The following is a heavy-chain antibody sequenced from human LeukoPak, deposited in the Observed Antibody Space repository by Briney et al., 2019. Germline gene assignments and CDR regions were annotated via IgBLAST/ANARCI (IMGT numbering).Heavy chain of an antibody. CDR3: AKGRCSGVGCDSFHS. Sequence: GGSLRLSCAASGFTFSSSAMSWVRQVPGKGLEWVSGISASGGSTYYADSVRGRFTISRDNSKNTLYVQMNSLRDEDTAVYYCAKGRCSGVGCDSFHSWGQGALVTVSS. D-gene: IGHD2-15*01. V-gene: IGHV3-23*01. CDR2: ISASGGST. CDR1: GFTFSSSA. J-gene: IGHJ4*02.